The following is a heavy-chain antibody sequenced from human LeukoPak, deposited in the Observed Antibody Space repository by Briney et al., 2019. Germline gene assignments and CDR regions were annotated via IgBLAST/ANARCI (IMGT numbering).Heavy chain of an antibody. D-gene: IGHD2-21*02. Sequence: GGSLRLSCAASGFTVSSNYVSWVRQPPGMGLEWVSVIFSDGSTYYADSVKCRFTISRDNSKNTLYLQMNNLRAEETAVYYCARVMTAITNWFDPWGQGTLVTVAS. V-gene: IGHV3-66*01. CDR2: IFSDGST. CDR1: GFTVSSNY. J-gene: IGHJ5*02. CDR3: ARVMTAITNWFDP.